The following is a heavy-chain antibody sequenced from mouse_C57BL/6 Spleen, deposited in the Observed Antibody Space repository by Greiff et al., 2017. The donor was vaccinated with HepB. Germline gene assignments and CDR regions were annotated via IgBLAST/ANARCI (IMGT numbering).Heavy chain of an antibody. V-gene: IGHV1-64*01. D-gene: IGHD1-1*01. Sequence: VQLQQPGAELVKPGASVKLSCKASGYTFTSYWMHWVKQRPGQGLEWIGMIHPNSGSTNYNEKFKSKATLTVDKSSSTAYMQLSSLTSADSAVYYCARKGNYYGSSYWYFDVWGTGTTVTVSS. J-gene: IGHJ1*03. CDR1: GYTFTSYW. CDR3: ARKGNYYGSSYWYFDV. CDR2: IHPNSGST.